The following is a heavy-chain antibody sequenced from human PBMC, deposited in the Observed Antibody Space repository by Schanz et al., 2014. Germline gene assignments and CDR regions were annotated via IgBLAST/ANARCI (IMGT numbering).Heavy chain of an antibody. V-gene: IGHV3-23*04. CDR2: ISGSGGST. CDR1: GFTFSCYA. CDR3: AKDAPYPFDL. Sequence: VQLVESGGGVVQPGRSLRLSCAASGFTFSCYALHWVRQAPGKGLEWVSAISGSGGSTYYADSVKGRFTISRDNSKNTLYLQMNSLRAEDTAIYYCAKDAPYPFDLWGRGTLITVSS. J-gene: IGHJ2*01.